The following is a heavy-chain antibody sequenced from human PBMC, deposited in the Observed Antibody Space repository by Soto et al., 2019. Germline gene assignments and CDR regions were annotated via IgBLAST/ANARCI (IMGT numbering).Heavy chain of an antibody. V-gene: IGHV1-18*04. CDR2: ISAYNGNT. D-gene: IGHD2-15*01. J-gene: IGHJ5*02. CDR1: GYTFTSYG. Sequence: ASVKVSCKASGYTFTSYGISCVRQAPGQRLEWMGWISAYNGNTNCAQKLQGRVTMTTDTSTSTAYMELRSLRSDDTAVYYCASVAPQFGYCSVGSSDICFDPCGKGTLVTVS. CDR3: ASVAPQFGYCSVGSSDICFDP.